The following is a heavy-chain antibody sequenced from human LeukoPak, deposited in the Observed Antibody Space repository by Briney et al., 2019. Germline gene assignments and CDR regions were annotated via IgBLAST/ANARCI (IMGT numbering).Heavy chain of an antibody. CDR3: AREMSELGYCSSTSCSHLNWFDP. CDR1: GGTFSSYA. J-gene: IGHJ5*02. V-gene: IGHV1-69*05. CDR2: IIPIFGTA. Sequence: GASVKVSCKASGGTFSSYAISWVRQAPGQGLEWMGGIIPIFGTANYAQKFQGRVTITTDESTSTAYMELSSLRSEDTAVYYRAREMSELGYCSSTSCSHLNWFDPWGQGTLVTVSS. D-gene: IGHD2-2*01.